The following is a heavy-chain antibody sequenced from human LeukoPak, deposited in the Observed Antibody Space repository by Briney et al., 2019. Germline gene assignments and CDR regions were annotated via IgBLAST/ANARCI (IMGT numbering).Heavy chain of an antibody. Sequence: SETLSLTCTVSGDSINGYCWTWIRQPPGKGLEWIGYIYYSGSTNYNPSLKSRVTISVDRSKNQFSLKLSSVTAADTAVYYCARVGNKAWAYFDYWGQGTLVTVSS. V-gene: IGHV4-59*12. CDR2: IYYSGST. J-gene: IGHJ4*02. CDR3: ARVGNKAWAYFDY. CDR1: GDSINGYC. D-gene: IGHD1-1*01.